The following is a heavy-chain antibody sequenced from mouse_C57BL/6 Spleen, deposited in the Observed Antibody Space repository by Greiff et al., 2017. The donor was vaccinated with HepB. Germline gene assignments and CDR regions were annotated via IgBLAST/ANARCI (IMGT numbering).Heavy chain of an antibody. D-gene: IGHD2-13*01. Sequence: EVQLQQSGPELVKPGASVKISCKASGYSFTGYYMNWVKQSPEKSLEWIGEINPSTGGTTYNQKFKAKATLTVDKSSSTAYMQLKSLTSEDSAVYDFAWPDGDAGFAYWGQGTLVTVSA. CDR2: INPSTGGT. CDR3: AWPDGDAGFAY. V-gene: IGHV1-42*01. CDR1: GYSFTGYY. J-gene: IGHJ3*01.